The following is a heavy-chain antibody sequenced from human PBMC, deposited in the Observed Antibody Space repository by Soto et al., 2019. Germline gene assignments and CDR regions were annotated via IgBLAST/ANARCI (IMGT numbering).Heavy chain of an antibody. J-gene: IGHJ5*02. Sequence: QVQLQESGLGLVKPSETLSLTCTVSGGSITRYYWSWLRQPPGKELEWIGSVYFIGSTNYNPSLKRRVTISVDTSKHQFSLNLNSVTTADTAVYYCARGGPPYYYAPRGWFDPWGQGTRVTVSS. V-gene: IGHV4-59*01. CDR2: VYFIGST. CDR3: ARGGPPYYYAPRGWFDP. CDR1: GGSITRYY. D-gene: IGHD3-10*01.